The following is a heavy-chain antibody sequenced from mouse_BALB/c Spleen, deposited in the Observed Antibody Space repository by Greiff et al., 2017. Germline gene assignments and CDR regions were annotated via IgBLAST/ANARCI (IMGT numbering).Heavy chain of an antibody. Sequence: EVKVVESGGGLVKPGGSLKLSCAASGFAFSSYDMSWVRQTPAKRLEWVAYISSGGGSTYYPDTVKGRFTISRDNAKNTLYLQMSSLKSEDTAMYYCARDYYYGSSYWYFDVWGAGTTVTVSS. J-gene: IGHJ1*01. V-gene: IGHV5-12-1*01. CDR1: GFAFSSYD. D-gene: IGHD1-1*01. CDR2: ISSGGGST. CDR3: ARDYYYGSSYWYFDV.